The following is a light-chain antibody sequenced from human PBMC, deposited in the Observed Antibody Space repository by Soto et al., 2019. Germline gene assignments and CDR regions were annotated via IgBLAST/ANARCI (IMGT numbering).Light chain of an antibody. CDR3: QQYGAPPLT. Sequence: EIVLTQSPATLSLSPGDRASLSCRASQNFYITSLAWYQQRPGQAPRLLIYGRSTRATAVPDRFSGSGSGTDFALTISRLEPEDFAVYYCQQYGAPPLTFGHGTKVD. CDR1: QNFYITS. V-gene: IGKV3-20*01. CDR2: GRS. J-gene: IGKJ3*01.